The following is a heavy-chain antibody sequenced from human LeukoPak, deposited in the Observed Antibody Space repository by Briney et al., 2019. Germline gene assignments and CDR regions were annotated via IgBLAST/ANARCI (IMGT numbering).Heavy chain of an antibody. CDR3: ARGRSATYYDFWSGYYFDY. Sequence: GASVKVSCKVSGYTLTELSMHWVRQAPGKGLEWMGGFDPEDGETIYAQKFQGGVTMTRDTSTSTVYMELSSLRSEDTAVYYCARGRSATYYDFWSGYYFDYWGQGTLVTVSS. CDR1: GYTLTELS. CDR2: FDPEDGET. D-gene: IGHD3-3*01. V-gene: IGHV1-24*01. J-gene: IGHJ4*02.